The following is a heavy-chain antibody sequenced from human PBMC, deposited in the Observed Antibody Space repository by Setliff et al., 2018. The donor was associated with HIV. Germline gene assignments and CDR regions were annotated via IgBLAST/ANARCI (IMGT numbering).Heavy chain of an antibody. V-gene: IGHV1-69*13. CDR1: GYTFTSYD. Sequence: ASVKVSCKASGYTFTSYDISWVRQAPGQGLEWMGGIIPIFNTANYAQKFQGRVTITADGSTSTAYMELSSLRFEDTATYYCARDQATGYEKVWFSWIDPWGQGTLVTVSS. CDR2: IIPIFNTA. D-gene: IGHD5-12*01. CDR3: ARDQATGYEKVWFSWIDP. J-gene: IGHJ5*02.